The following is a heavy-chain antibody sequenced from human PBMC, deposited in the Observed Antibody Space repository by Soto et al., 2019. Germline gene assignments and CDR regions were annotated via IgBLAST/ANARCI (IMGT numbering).Heavy chain of an antibody. V-gene: IGHV1-46*01. CDR3: AKDRDDIGMVDVFDS. CDR1: GYTFTSYY. J-gene: IGHJ3*02. Sequence: ASVKVSCKASGYTFTSYYMHWVRQAPGQGLEWMGIINPSGGSTSYAQKFQGRVTMTRDTSTSTVYMELSSLRSEDTAVYYCAKDRDDIGMVDVFDSCGQGSMVTVSS. CDR2: INPSGGST. D-gene: IGHD2-15*01.